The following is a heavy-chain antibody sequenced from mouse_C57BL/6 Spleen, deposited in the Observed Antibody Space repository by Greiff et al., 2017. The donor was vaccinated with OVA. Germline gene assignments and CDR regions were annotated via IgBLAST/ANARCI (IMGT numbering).Heavy chain of an antibody. V-gene: IGHV5-16*01. CDR1: GFTFTDYY. J-gene: IGHJ4*01. CDR2: INYDGSST. Sequence: EVQLMESEAGLVQPGSSMKLSCTASGFTFTDYYMAWVRQVPEKGLEWVVNINYDGSSTYYLDSLKSRFIISRDKAKNILYLQMSSLKSEDTATYDCARIDSSGYYAMDYWGQGTSVTVSS. CDR3: ARIDSSGYYAMDY. D-gene: IGHD3-2*02.